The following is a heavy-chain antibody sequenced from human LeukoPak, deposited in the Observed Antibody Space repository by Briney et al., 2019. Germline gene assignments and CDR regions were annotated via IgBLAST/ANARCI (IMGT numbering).Heavy chain of an antibody. CDR2: ISSSSSYI. CDR3: ARDNTLERYYRFDY. V-gene: IGHV3-21*01. D-gene: IGHD3-16*02. Sequence: PGGSLRLSCAASGFTFSNYNMNWVRQAPGKGLEWVSSISSSSSYIYYADSVKGRFTISRDNAKNSLYLQMNSLRAEDTAVYYCARDNTLERYYRFDYWGQGTLVTVSS. CDR1: GFTFSNYN. J-gene: IGHJ4*02.